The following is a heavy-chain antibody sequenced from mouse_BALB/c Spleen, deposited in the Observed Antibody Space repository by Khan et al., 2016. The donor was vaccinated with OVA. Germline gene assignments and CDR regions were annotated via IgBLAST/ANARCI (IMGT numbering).Heavy chain of an antibody. CDR2: IYPYNDDT. Sequence: VQLQQSGPELVKPGASVRMSCKASGYTFTSYVIHWVKQKPGQGLEWIGYIYPYNDDTKYNEKFKGKATLTSDKSSSTAYMELFSLTSEDSAVYYCAKNYRDDVYFDYWGQGTTLTVSS. D-gene: IGHD2-12*01. V-gene: IGHV1S136*01. J-gene: IGHJ2*01. CDR1: GYTFTSYV. CDR3: AKNYRDDVYFDY.